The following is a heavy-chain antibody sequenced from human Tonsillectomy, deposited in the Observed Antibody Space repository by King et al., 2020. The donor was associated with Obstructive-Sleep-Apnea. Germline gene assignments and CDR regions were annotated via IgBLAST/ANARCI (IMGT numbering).Heavy chain of an antibody. CDR1: GFTFDDYA. D-gene: IGHD2-15*01. V-gene: IGHV3-9*01. CDR2: ISWNSVSI. Sequence: VQLVESGGGLVQPGRSLRLSCAASGFTFDDYAMHWVRQAPGKGMDWVSGISWNSVSIVYADSVRGRFTNSRDNAKNFLYLQMNSLRAEDTALYYCAKDVVVAASYAFDIWGQGTMVTVSS. CDR3: AKDVVVAASYAFDI. J-gene: IGHJ3*02.